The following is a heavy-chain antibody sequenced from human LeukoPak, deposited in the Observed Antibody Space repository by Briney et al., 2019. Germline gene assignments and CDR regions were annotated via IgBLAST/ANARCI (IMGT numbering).Heavy chain of an antibody. D-gene: IGHD3-10*01. CDR3: GRELGPGDF. J-gene: IGHJ4*02. Sequence: SGGSLRLSCAASGFTFSDYWMGWVRQAPGKGLEWVANIKKDGSEKNYVDSVKGRFTISRDNARNSLYLQMNNLRVEDTAVYYCGRELGPGDFGGQGPLFTVS. CDR2: IKKDGSEK. V-gene: IGHV3-7*01. CDR1: GFTFSDYW.